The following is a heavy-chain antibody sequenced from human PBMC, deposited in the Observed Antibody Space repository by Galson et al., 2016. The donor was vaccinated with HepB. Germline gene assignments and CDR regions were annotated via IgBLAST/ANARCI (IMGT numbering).Heavy chain of an antibody. D-gene: IGHD3-9*01. CDR3: ARARPVYDILTGYYPNWFDP. CDR1: GGSISCSSYY. J-gene: IGHJ5*02. CDR2: IYYSGSI. Sequence: ETLSLTCTVSGGSISCSSYYWGWIRQPPGKGLEWIGSIYYSGSIYYNPYPKSRDTISVDTSKNPFSLELSSVTAADTAVYYCARARPVYDILTGYYPNWFDPWGQGTLVTVSS. V-gene: IGHV4-39*01.